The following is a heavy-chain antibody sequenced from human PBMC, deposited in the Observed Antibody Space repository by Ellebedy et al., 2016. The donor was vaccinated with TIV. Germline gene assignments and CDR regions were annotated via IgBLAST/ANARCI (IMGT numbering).Heavy chain of an antibody. V-gene: IGHV3-15*01. CDR1: GFSFINAW. D-gene: IGHD4-17*01. Sequence: GESLKISCVASGFSFINAWMTWVRQAPGKGLEWVGRIKSKTDGGTTDFAASGKGRFSISRDDSKNTLYLQMNGLKTEDTAVYFCTTRPPPYCDCPLDYWGQGTLVTVSS. CDR3: TTRPPPYCDCPLDY. J-gene: IGHJ4*02. CDR2: IKSKTDGGTT.